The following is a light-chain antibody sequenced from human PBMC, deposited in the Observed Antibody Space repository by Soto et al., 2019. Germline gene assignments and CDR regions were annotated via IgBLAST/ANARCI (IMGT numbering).Light chain of an antibody. CDR3: QQYGTSPMYS. J-gene: IGKJ2*01. V-gene: IGKV3-20*01. CDR2: STS. Sequence: EIVLTPSPGTLSLSPGERATLSCRASQSISSAYFAWYQHKPGQAPSLLIYSTSLRATGIPDRFSGSGSGTDFTLSISRLEPEDFAVYYCQQYGTSPMYSFGQGTKLEIK. CDR1: QSISSAY.